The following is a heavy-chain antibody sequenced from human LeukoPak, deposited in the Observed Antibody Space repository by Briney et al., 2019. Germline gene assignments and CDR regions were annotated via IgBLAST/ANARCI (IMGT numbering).Heavy chain of an antibody. CDR1: GGSISSGSYY. J-gene: IGHJ4*02. V-gene: IGHV4-61*02. D-gene: IGHD1-26*01. Sequence: PSETLSLXCTVSGGSISSGSYYWNWIRQPAGKGLEWIGRIYTSGSTNYNPSLKSRVTISVDTSKNQFSLKLSSVTAADTAVYYCATGDSGSYYYWGQGTLVTVSS. CDR3: ATGDSGSYYY. CDR2: IYTSGST.